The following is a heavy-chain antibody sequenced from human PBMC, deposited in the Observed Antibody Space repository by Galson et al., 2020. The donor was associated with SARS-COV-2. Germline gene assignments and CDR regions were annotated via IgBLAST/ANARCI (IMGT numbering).Heavy chain of an antibody. J-gene: IGHJ4*02. CDR2: ISYGGSNE. CDR3: ATRLGYSSGWPPDY. CDR1: GLTFSNYG. Sequence: GGSLRLSCAASGLTFSNYGMHWVRQAPGKGLEWVATISYGGSNEYYSDSVKGRFTISRENPKNTLYLQMNSLRPEDTAVYYCATRLGYSSGWPPDYWGQGTLVTVSS. V-gene: IGHV3-30*03. D-gene: IGHD6-19*01.